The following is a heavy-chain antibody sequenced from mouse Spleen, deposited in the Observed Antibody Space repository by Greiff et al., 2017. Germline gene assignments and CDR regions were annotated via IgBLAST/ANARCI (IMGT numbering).Heavy chain of an antibody. D-gene: IGHD4-1*01. V-gene: IGHV7-3*01. CDR2: ISNKANGYTT. CDR3: ARNHQVTGTFDY. CDR1: GFTFTDYY. Sequence: EVKLVQSGGGLVQPGGSLSLSCAASGFTFTDYYMRWVRQPPGKALEWFGFISNKANGYTTEYSVSVKGRFTISRDNSQSILYLQISTLRDEDSATYYCARNHQVTGTFDYWGQGTTVTVSS. J-gene: IGHJ2*01.